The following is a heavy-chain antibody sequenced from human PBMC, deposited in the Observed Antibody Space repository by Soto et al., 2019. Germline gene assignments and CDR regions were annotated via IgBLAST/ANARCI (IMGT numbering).Heavy chain of an antibody. D-gene: IGHD6-13*01. Sequence: QVQLVQSGTEVKKPGSSVKVSCKASGGAFSSYTINWVRQAPGQGLEWMGGIIPIFVTANYAQKFQGRVTFTADTSTNTAFMELNSLRSNDTAVYYCSRDAIAAAGTNDWGQGTLVTVSS. CDR2: IIPIFVTA. CDR3: SRDAIAAAGTND. J-gene: IGHJ4*02. CDR1: GGAFSSYT. V-gene: IGHV1-69*06.